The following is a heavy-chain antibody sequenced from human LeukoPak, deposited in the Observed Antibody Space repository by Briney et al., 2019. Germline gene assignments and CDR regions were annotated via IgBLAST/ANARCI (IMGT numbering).Heavy chain of an antibody. CDR3: AGDQEVVAGTDGWFDP. J-gene: IGHJ5*02. V-gene: IGHV3-21*01. CDR2: ISTSSIYI. CDR1: GFTFSSYS. D-gene: IGHD6-19*01. Sequence: GGSLRLSCAASGFTFSSYSMNWVRQAPGKGLELVSSISTSSIYIYYADSVKGRFTISRDNAKNSLFLQMSSLRAEDTAVYYCAGDQEVVAGTDGWFDPWGQGTLVTVSS.